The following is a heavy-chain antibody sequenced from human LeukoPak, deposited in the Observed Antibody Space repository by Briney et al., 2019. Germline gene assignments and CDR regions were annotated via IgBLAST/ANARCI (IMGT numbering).Heavy chain of an antibody. D-gene: IGHD3-10*01. CDR3: ARVIEVRGVILGALDY. CDR2: IIPIFGTA. J-gene: IGHJ4*02. V-gene: IGHV1-69*01. CDR1: GGTFISYA. Sequence: SVKVSCKASGGTFISYAISWVRQAPGQGLEWMGGIIPIFGTANYAQKFQGRVTITADESTSTAYMELSSLRSEDTAVYYCARVIEVRGVILGALDYWGQGTLVTVSS.